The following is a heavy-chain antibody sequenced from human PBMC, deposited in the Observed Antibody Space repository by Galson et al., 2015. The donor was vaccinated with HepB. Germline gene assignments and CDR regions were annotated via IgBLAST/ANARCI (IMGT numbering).Heavy chain of an antibody. D-gene: IGHD3-9*01. CDR1: GYTFTGYD. CDR3: AREESGYYDAFDI. V-gene: IGHV1-2*04. CDR2: IDPKSGET. J-gene: IGHJ3*02. Sequence: SVKVSCKASGYTFTGYDIHWVRQAPGQGLEWMGRIDPKSGETNYAQKFQGWVTMTRATSINTAYMEVTRLRSDDTAVYYCAREESGYYDAFDIWGQGTMVTVSS.